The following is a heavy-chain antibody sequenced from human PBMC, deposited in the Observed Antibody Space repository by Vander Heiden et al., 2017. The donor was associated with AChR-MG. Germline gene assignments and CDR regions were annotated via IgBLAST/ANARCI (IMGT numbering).Heavy chain of an antibody. Sequence: QVQLQQWGAGLLQPSETLSLTCAVYGGSFSGYYWSWIRQPPGKGLEWIGEINHSGSTNYNPSLKSRVTISVDTSKNQFSLKLSSVTAADTAVYYCASAGYSYSFWFDPWGQGTLVTVSS. D-gene: IGHD6-13*01. V-gene: IGHV4-34*01. CDR3: ASAGYSYSFWFDP. CDR2: INHSGST. CDR1: GGSFSGYY. J-gene: IGHJ5*02.